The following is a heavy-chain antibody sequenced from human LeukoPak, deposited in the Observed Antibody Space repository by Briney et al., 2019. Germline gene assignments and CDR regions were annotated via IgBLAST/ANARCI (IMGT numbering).Heavy chain of an antibody. CDR3: ARQYSGYDWVGVYFDY. CDR1: GYSFTSYW. V-gene: IGHV5-51*01. CDR2: IYPGDSDT. J-gene: IGHJ4*02. D-gene: IGHD5-12*01. Sequence: GESLKISCKGSGYSFTSYWIGWVRQMPGKGLEWMGIIYPGDSDTRYSPSFQGQVTISADKSISTAYLQWSSLKASDTAMYYCARQYSGYDWVGVYFDYWGQGTLVTVSS.